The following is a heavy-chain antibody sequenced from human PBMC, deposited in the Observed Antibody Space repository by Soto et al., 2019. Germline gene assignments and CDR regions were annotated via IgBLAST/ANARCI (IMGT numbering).Heavy chain of an antibody. CDR3: ARAAPGRYFEWLLYYFYGMDV. D-gene: IGHD3-9*01. V-gene: IGHV1-18*04. CDR1: GYTFTSYG. CDR2: ISAYNGNT. Sequence: QVQLVQSGAEVKKPGASVKVSCKASGYTFTSYGISWVRQAPGQGLEWMGWISAYNGNTNYAQKLQGRVTMTTDTCKSTAYMELRSPRSDDTAVYYCARAAPGRYFEWLLYYFYGMDVWGQGTPVTVSS. J-gene: IGHJ6*02.